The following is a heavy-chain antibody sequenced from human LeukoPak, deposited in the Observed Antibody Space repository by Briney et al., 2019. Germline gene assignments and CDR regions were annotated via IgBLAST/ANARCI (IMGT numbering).Heavy chain of an antibody. J-gene: IGHJ4*02. V-gene: IGHV3-48*01. CDR2: ISSSSSTI. CDR3: ARDHFGGFDY. D-gene: IGHD3-10*01. CDR1: GFTFSSYS. Sequence: GGSLRLSCAASGFTFSSYSMNWVRQAPGKGLEWVSYISSSSSTIYYADSVKGRFTISRDNAKNSLYLQMNSLRAEDTAVYYFARDHFGGFDYWGQGTLVTVSS.